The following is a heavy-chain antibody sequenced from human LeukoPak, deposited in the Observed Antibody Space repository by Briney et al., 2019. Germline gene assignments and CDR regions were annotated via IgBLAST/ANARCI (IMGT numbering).Heavy chain of an antibody. CDR2: ISGYNGNT. Sequence: ASVKVSCKASGYTFVNYNINWVRQAPGQGLEWMGWISGYNGNTNYAQKFQGRVTMTTGTSTSTAYMELRSLRSDDTAIYYCARDRAVGIAADWGQGTLVTVSS. V-gene: IGHV1-18*01. CDR1: GYTFVNYN. CDR3: ARDRAVGIAAD. J-gene: IGHJ4*02. D-gene: IGHD6-13*01.